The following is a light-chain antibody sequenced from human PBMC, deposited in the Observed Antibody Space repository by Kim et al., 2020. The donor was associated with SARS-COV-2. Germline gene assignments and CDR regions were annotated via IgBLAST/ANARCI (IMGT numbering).Light chain of an antibody. Sequence: ASTSGRTSQRLVDSDANTYLNWFQQRPGQSPRRLIDKVSNRDSGVPDRFSGSGSGTDFTLKISRVEAEDGGVYYCMQGTPWPPLTFGGGTKGEIK. CDR3: MQGTPWPPLT. J-gene: IGKJ4*01. V-gene: IGKV2-30*01. CDR2: KVS. CDR1: QRLVDSDANTY.